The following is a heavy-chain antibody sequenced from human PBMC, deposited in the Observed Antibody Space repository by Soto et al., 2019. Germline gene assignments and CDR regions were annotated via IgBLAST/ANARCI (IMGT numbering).Heavy chain of an antibody. V-gene: IGHV4-39*01. CDR3: ARQGRSSSWPPYNWFDP. CDR1: GGSISSSSYY. Sequence: SETLSLTCTVSGGSISSSSYYWGWIRQPPGKGLEWIGSIYYSGSTYYNPSLKSRVTISVDTSKNQFSLKLSSVTAADTAVYYCARQGRSSSWPPYNWFDPWGQGTLVTVS. J-gene: IGHJ5*02. D-gene: IGHD6-13*01. CDR2: IYYSGST.